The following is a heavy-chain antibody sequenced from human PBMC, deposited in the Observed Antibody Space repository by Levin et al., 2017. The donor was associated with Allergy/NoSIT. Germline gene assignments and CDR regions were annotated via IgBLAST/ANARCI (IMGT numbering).Heavy chain of an antibody. CDR3: AKDISDGYNPLYYFDY. D-gene: IGHD5-24*01. Sequence: GGSLRLSCAASGFTFDDYAMHWVRQAPGKGLEWVSGISWNSGSIGYADSVKGRFTISRDNAKNSLYLQMNSLRAEDTALYYCAKDISDGYNPLYYFDYWGQGTLVTVSS. CDR1: GFTFDDYA. J-gene: IGHJ4*02. CDR2: ISWNSGSI. V-gene: IGHV3-9*01.